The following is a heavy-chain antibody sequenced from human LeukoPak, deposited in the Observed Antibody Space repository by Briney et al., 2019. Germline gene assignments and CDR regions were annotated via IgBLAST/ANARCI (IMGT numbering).Heavy chain of an antibody. CDR1: GYSISSDYY. CDR2: IYYSGST. J-gene: IGHJ4*02. D-gene: IGHD5-18*01. V-gene: IGHV4-38-2*02. CDR3: AREGYSYGYDY. Sequence: PSETLSLTCTVSGYSISSDYYWGWIRPPPGKGLEWIGSIYYSGSTYYNPSLKSRVTISVDTSKNQFSLKLSSVTAADTAVYYCAREGYSYGYDYWGQGTLVTVSS.